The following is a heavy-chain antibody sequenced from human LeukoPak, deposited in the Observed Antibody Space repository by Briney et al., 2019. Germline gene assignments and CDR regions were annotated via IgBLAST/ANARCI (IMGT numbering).Heavy chain of an antibody. D-gene: IGHD3-22*01. V-gene: IGHV1-69*06. CDR1: GGTFSSYT. J-gene: IGHJ1*01. CDR3: TRGYYDSSDFEYFHH. Sequence: EASVKVSCKASGGTFSSYTISWVRQAPGQGLEWMGGIIPLFGTPDYAQKFQDRLTITADKSTSTAYMELSSLRSEDTAIYYCTRGYYDSSDFEYFHHWGQGTLVTVSS. CDR2: IIPLFGTP.